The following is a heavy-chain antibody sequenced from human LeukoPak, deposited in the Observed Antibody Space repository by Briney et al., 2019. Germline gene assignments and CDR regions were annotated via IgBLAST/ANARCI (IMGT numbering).Heavy chain of an antibody. CDR3: ARDPYSSSWYEGYYFDY. J-gene: IGHJ4*02. CDR1: GYTFTGYY. Sequence: ASVKVSCKASGYTFTGYYMHWVRQAPGQGLEWMGWINPNSGGTNYAQKFQGRVTMTRDTSISTAYVELSRLRSDDTAVYYCARDPYSSSWYEGYYFDYWGQGTLVTVSS. CDR2: INPNSGGT. V-gene: IGHV1-2*02. D-gene: IGHD6-13*01.